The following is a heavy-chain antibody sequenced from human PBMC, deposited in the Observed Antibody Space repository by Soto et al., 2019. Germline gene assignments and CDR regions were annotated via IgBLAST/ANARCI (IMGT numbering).Heavy chain of an antibody. Sequence: EVKLVESGGGLVRPGRSLKISCAASGFTFDDFAMHWVRLAPGKGLEWVSGMNWNGDSKAYAASVKGRFTISRDNAKNSLYFDMDSLGPEVTAFYSCTRDSIKPKWLPFNWSHPLGPGILVSVSS. D-gene: IGHD3-22*01. V-gene: IGHV3-9*01. CDR3: TRDSIKPKWLPFNWSHP. CDR2: MNWNGDSK. J-gene: IGHJ5*02. CDR1: GFTFDDFA.